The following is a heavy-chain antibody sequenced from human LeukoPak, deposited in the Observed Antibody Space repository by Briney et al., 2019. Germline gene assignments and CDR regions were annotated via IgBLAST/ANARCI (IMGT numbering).Heavy chain of an antibody. D-gene: IGHD4-17*01. CDR3: ARPSYGASDY. J-gene: IGHJ4*02. CDR2: IYPDDSRT. Sequence: GESLKISCKGSGYRFTKSWIGWVRQMPGKGLQWLGIIYPDDSRTRYSPSFQGQVTISVDKSITTAYLQWTSLKASDTAMYYCARPSYGASDYWGQGTLVTVSS. V-gene: IGHV5-51*01. CDR1: GYRFTKSW.